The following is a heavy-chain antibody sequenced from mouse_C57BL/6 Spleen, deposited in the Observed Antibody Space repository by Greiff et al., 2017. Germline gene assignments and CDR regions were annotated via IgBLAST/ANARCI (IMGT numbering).Heavy chain of an antibody. CDR2: ISDGGSYT. CDR3: ARGSMDY. V-gene: IGHV5-4*03. Sequence: EVKLEESGGGLVKPGGSLKLSCAASGFTFSSYAMSWVRQTPEKRLEWVATISDGGSYTYYPDNVKGRFTISRDNAKNTLYLQMSHLKSEDTAMYYCARGSMDYWCQEPSVTVSS. CDR1: GFTFSSYA. J-gene: IGHJ4*01.